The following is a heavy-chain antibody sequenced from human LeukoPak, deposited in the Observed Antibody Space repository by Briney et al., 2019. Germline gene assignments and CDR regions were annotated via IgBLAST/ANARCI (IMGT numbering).Heavy chain of an antibody. CDR2: ISSGGDTI. Sequence: PGGSLRLSCTASGFSFSDNFMGWIRQAPGKGLEWVSYISSGGDTIHYLDAVKGRFSISRDNSKGSLYLQMSRLRVDDTAVYYCARGGYGWTFKQWGQGTLVSVPS. V-gene: IGHV3-11*01. CDR3: ARGGYGWTFKQ. J-gene: IGHJ4*02. CDR1: GFSFSDNF. D-gene: IGHD5-18*01.